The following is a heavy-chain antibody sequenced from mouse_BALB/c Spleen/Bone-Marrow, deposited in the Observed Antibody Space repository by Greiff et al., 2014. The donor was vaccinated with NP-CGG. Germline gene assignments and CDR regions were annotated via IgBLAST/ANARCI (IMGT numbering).Heavy chain of an antibody. CDR2: IYPGDGDT. J-gene: IGHJ4*01. V-gene: IGHV1-80*01. Sequence: QVQLQQSGAELVRPGYSVKLSCKASGYSFSSYWMNWVKQRPGQGLEWIGQIYPGDGDTNYNGKFKGKATLTADKYSSTACIQHSSLTSAGSAVYDFARSLYYVSIDLHYAMDYWGQGTTATVPS. CDR3: ARSLYYVSIDLHYAMDY. CDR1: GYSFSSYW. D-gene: IGHD1-1*01.